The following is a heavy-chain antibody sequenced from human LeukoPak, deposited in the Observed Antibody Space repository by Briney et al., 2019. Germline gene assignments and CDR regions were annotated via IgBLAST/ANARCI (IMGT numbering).Heavy chain of an antibody. J-gene: IGHJ4*02. CDR3: GRGGIALAGLDY. Sequence: GGSLRLSCAASGFPFSSYGMHWVRQAPGKGLEWVAVIWYDGSNKYYADSVKGRFTISRDNSKNTLYLQMNSLRVEDTAVYYCGRGGIALAGLDYWGQGTLVTVSS. D-gene: IGHD6-19*01. CDR1: GFPFSSYG. V-gene: IGHV3-33*01. CDR2: IWYDGSNK.